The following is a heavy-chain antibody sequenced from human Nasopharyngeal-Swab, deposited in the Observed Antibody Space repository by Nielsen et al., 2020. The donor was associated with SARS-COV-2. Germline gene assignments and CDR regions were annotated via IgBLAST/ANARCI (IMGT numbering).Heavy chain of an antibody. D-gene: IGHD6-19*01. CDR3: ARRWYSSGWLGFDY. Sequence: SETLSLTCTVSGGSVSSDIYSWSWIRQPPGKGLEWIGYVVYSGRTNYNPSLKSRVTISVDTSKDQFSLKLSSVTAADTAVYYCARRWYSSGWLGFDYWGQGTLVTVSS. J-gene: IGHJ4*02. CDR1: GGSVSSDIYS. V-gene: IGHV4-61*01. CDR2: VVYSGRT.